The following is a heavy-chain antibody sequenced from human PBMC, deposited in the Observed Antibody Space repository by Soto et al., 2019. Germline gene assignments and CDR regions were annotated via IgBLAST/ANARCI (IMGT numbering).Heavy chain of an antibody. V-gene: IGHV1-24*01. Sequence: QVQLVQSGAEVKKPGASVKVSCKVSGSTLTALSMHWVRQAPGKGLEWMGGFDTEDGETIYAQKFQGRVTMTGDTSTEKAYVEVRSLRSEGTGVYYCAILGAGTFVYWGQGTLVTVSS. D-gene: IGHD6-19*01. CDR2: FDTEDGET. CDR3: AILGAGTFVY. J-gene: IGHJ4*02. CDR1: GSTLTALS.